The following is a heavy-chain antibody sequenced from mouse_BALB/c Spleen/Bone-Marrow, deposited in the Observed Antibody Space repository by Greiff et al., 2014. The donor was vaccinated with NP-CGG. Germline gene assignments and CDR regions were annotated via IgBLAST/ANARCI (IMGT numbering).Heavy chain of an antibody. D-gene: IGHD2-1*01. CDR3: NANYGNYDPMDY. Sequence: VQLQQSGAELVRSGASVRLSCTASGFNIKDYYIHWVKQRPKQGLEWIGWIDPENGDTEYAPKFQDKATVTADTSSNTAYLQLSSLAAGDTAVYYGNANYGNYDPMDYWGPGTSVTVSS. CDR1: GFNIKDYY. J-gene: IGHJ4*01. CDR2: IDPENGDT. V-gene: IGHV14-4*02.